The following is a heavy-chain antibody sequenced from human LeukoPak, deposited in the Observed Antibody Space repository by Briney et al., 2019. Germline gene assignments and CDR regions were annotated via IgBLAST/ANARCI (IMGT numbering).Heavy chain of an antibody. J-gene: IGHJ3*02. CDR3: TTDPGYYDFWSGYIVRDAFDI. D-gene: IGHD3-3*01. CDR2: IKTKTDDGTT. V-gene: IGHV3-15*01. Sequence: GGSRTLSCAASGFSASMVWTSWVRHAEGEWLEWVGRIKTKTDDGTTDYAAPVKGRFTISRYDSKVTLYLQMNSLKTEDTAVYYCTTDPGYYDFWSGYIVRDAFDIWGQGTMVTVSS. CDR1: GFSASMVW.